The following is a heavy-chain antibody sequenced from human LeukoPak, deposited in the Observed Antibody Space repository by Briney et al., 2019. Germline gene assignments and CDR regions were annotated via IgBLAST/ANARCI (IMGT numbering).Heavy chain of an antibody. CDR2: IIPIFGTA. V-gene: IGHV1-69*13. D-gene: IGHD6-13*01. J-gene: IGHJ3*02. Sequence: SVKVSCKASGGTFSSYAISWVRQAPGQGLEWMGGIIPIFGTASYAQKFQGRVTITADESTSTAYMELSSLRSEDTAVYYCASNPGYSSYDAFDIWGQGTMVTVSS. CDR3: ASNPGYSSYDAFDI. CDR1: GGTFSSYA.